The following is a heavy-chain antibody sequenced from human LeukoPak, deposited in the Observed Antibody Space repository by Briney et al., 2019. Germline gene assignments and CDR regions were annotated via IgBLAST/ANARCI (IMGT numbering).Heavy chain of an antibody. CDR2: IIPIFGTA. Sequence: SVKVSCKASGGTFSSYAISWVRQAPGQGLEWMGGIIPIFGTANYAQKFQGRVTITRNTSISTAYMELSSLRSEDTAVYYCARGLGGIAVTYYYYMDVWGKGTTVTVSS. D-gene: IGHD6-19*01. V-gene: IGHV1-69*05. J-gene: IGHJ6*03. CDR3: ARGLGGIAVTYYYYMDV. CDR1: GGTFSSYA.